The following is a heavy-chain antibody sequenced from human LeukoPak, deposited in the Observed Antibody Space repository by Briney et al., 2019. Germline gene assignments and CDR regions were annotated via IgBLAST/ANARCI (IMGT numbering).Heavy chain of an antibody. CDR2: IDKKDNFYAT. CDR1: GFTFSGSA. CDR3: TRDSGTYNWLDP. V-gene: IGHV3-73*01. Sequence: GGSLRLSCVASGFTFSGSAIHWVRQSSGKGLEWVGHIDKKDNFYATTSAASVTGRFTISRDDSKNTAYPQMNSLKTEDTALYYCTRDSGTYNWLDPWGQGTLVTVSS. D-gene: IGHD1-26*01. J-gene: IGHJ5*02.